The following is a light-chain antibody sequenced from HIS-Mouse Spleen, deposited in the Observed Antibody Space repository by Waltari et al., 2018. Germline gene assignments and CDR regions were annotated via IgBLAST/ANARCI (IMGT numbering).Light chain of an antibody. V-gene: IGKV1-9*01. CDR3: QQLNSYPQT. Sequence: DIQLTQSPSFLSASVGDRVTITCRASQGISSYLAWYQQKPGKAPKLLIYAASTSQSGVPSRFSGSGSGTEFTLTISSLQPEDFATYYCQQLNSYPQTFGQGTKVEIK. J-gene: IGKJ1*01. CDR1: QGISSY. CDR2: AAS.